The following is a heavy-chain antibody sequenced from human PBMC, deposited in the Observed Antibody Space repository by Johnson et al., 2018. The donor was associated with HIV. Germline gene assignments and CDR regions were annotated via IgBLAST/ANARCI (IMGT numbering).Heavy chain of an antibody. CDR1: GFTFSSYD. V-gene: IGHV3-13*01. CDR3: ASSITMIVVVTGGAFDI. Sequence: VQLVESGGGLVQPGGSLRLSCAASGFTFSSYDMHWVRQATGKGLEWVSAIGTAGDTYYADSVKGRFTISRDNSKNTLYLQMNSLRAEDTAVYYCASSITMIVVVTGGAFDIWGQGTMVTVSS. D-gene: IGHD3-22*01. CDR2: IGTAGDT. J-gene: IGHJ3*02.